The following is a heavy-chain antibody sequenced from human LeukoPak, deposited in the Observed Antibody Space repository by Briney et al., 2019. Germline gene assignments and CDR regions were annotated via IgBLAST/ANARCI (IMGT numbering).Heavy chain of an antibody. D-gene: IGHD4-17*01. J-gene: IGHJ4*02. CDR2: ISGSGGST. CDR1: GFTFSSYA. Sequence: GGSLRLSCAASGFTFSSYAMSWVRQAPGKGLEWVSAISGSGGSTYYADSVKGRFTISRDNAKNSLYLQMNSLRAEDTAVYYCASGIIDDYGDYYAFDYWGQGTLVTVSS. CDR3: ASGIIDDYGDYYAFDY. V-gene: IGHV3-23*01.